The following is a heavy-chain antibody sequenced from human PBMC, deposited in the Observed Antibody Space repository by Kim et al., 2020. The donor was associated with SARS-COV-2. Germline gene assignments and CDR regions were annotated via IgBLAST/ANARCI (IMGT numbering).Heavy chain of an antibody. CDR2: TYYRSKWYN. CDR3: ARGLSWKLGY. D-gene: IGHD1-1*01. V-gene: IGHV6-1*01. J-gene: IGHJ4*02. Sequence: SQTLSLTCAISGDSVSSTSAAWHWIRQSPSRGLEWLGRTYYRSKWYNDYAVSVKRRLTINPDTSKNQFSLQLNSVTPEDTAVYYCARGLSWKLGYWGQGTLVTVSS. CDR1: GDSVSSTSAA.